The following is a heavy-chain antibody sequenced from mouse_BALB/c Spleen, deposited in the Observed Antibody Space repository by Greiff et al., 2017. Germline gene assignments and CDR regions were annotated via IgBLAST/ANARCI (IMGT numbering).Heavy chain of an antibody. CDR2: INSNGGST. CDR3: ARFDYGDYFDY. J-gene: IGHJ2*01. D-gene: IGHD1-1*02. Sequence: DVKLVESGGGLVQPGGSLKLSCAASGFTFSGYGMSWVRQTPDKRLELVATINSNGGSTYYPDSVKGRFPISRDNAKNTLYLQMSSLKSEDTAMYYCARFDYGDYFDYWGQGTTLTVSS. V-gene: IGHV5-6-3*01. CDR1: GFTFSGYG.